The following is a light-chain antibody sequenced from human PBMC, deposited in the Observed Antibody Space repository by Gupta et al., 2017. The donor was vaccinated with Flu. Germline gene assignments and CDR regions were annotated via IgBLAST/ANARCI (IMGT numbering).Light chain of an antibody. Sequence: QSVLTQPPSASGTPGQSVTISCSGSSSNIGNNYVYWYQQFPGTAPKLLIYRDDQRPSGVPDRFTGSKSGTSASLAISGPRSEDEADYYCVAWDDSLSGPWVFGGGTKLTVL. CDR1: SSNIGNNY. V-gene: IGLV1-47*01. J-gene: IGLJ3*02. CDR3: VAWDDSLSGPWV. CDR2: RDD.